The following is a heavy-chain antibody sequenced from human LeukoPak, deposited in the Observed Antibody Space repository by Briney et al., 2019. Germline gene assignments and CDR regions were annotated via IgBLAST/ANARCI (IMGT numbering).Heavy chain of an antibody. D-gene: IGHD2-21*01. CDR2: IYYSGST. CDR3: ARGPFAYLYYFDY. CDR1: GGSISSSSYY. Sequence: SETLSLTCTVSGGSISSSSYYWGWIRQPPGKGLEWIGSIYYSGSTYYNPSLKSRVTISVDTSKNQFSLKLSSVTAADTAVYYCARGPFAYLYYFDYWGQGTLVTVSS. J-gene: IGHJ4*02. V-gene: IGHV4-39*07.